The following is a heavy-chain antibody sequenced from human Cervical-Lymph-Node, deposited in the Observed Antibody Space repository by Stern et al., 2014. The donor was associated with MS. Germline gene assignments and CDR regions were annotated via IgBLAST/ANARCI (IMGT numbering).Heavy chain of an antibody. Sequence: EVQLVESGGGLVQPGRSLRLSCTTSGFTFGDHSMTWFRQAPGEGLAWVGSIRSKAYGGTSEFAASVKGRFSIARDDSTRVDDLQMNSLKTGDAGVDFCARGGAFDYNDYWGQGTLVTVSS. CDR3: ARGGAFDYNDY. D-gene: IGHD3-10*01. J-gene: IGHJ4*02. V-gene: IGHV3-49*03. CDR2: IRSKAYGGTS. CDR1: GFTFGDHS.